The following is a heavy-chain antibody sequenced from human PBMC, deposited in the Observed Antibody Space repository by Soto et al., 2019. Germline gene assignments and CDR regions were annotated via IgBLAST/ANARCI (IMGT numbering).Heavy chain of an antibody. D-gene: IGHD3-22*01. CDR3: ASGPYAGESSGSLP. V-gene: IGHV3-30-3*01. CDR2: ISYDGSNK. CDR1: GFTFISYA. J-gene: IGHJ4*02. Sequence: GGSLRLSCAASGFTFISYAMHWVLQAPGKGLEWVAVISYDGSNKYYADSVKGRFTISRDNSKNTLYLQMNSLRAEDTAVYYCASGPYAGESSGSLPWGKGTLVTVSS.